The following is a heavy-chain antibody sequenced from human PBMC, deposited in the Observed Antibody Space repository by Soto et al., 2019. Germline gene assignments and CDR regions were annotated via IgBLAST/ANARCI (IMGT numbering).Heavy chain of an antibody. J-gene: IGHJ6*02. CDR3: AKDVQEDLSGMDV. CDR2: ISYDGSNK. D-gene: IGHD2-15*01. CDR1: GFTFSSYG. V-gene: IGHV3-30*18. Sequence: GGSLRLSCAASGFTFSSYGMHWVRQAPGKGLEWVAVISYDGSNKYYADSVKGRFTISRDNSKNTLYLQMNSLRAEDTAVYYCAKDVQEDLSGMDVWGQGTTVTVSS.